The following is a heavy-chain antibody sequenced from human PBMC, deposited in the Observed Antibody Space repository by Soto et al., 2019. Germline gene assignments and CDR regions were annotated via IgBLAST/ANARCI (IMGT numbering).Heavy chain of an antibody. CDR3: ARFTHSSTGYTSRSYFDY. J-gene: IGHJ4*02. D-gene: IGHD6-13*01. CDR2: ISSSSTHI. CDR1: GFTFSSYT. V-gene: IGHV3-21*01. Sequence: GGSLRLSCAASGFTFSSYTMNWVRQAPGKGLEWVSSISSSSTHIYYAVSVKGRFTISRDNAKNSLYLQMNSLRAEDTAVYFCARFTHSSTGYTSRSYFDYWGQGTLVTVSS.